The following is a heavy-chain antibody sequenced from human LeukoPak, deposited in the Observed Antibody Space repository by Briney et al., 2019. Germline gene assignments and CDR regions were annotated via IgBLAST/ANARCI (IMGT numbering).Heavy chain of an antibody. D-gene: IGHD1-26*01. Sequence: SETLSLTCTVAGGSISSYYWSWIRQPPGKGLEWIGYIYYSGSTNYNPSLKSRVTISVDTSKNQFSLKLSSVTAADTAVYYCARGVGATMSDAFDIWGQGTMVTVSS. CDR3: ARGVGATMSDAFDI. V-gene: IGHV4-59*01. CDR1: GGSISSYY. CDR2: IYYSGST. J-gene: IGHJ3*02.